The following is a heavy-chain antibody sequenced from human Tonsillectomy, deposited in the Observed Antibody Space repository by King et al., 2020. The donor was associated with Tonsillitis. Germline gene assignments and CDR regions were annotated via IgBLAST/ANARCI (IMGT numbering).Heavy chain of an antibody. V-gene: IGHV1-2*02. Sequence: QLVQSGAEVKKPGASVKVSCKTSGYIFTDYYMHWVRQAPGQGLEWMGWINPKGGGTISAQKFQGRVTLTRDTSINTTYMELISLTSDDTAVYYCVREAYDWGRGTLITVSS. J-gene: IGHJ4*02. CDR1: GYIFTDYY. CDR2: INPKGGGT. CDR3: VREAYD. D-gene: IGHD4-17*01.